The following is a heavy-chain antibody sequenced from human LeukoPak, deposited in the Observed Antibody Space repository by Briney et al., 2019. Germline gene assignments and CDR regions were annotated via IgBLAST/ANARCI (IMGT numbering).Heavy chain of an antibody. CDR3: VTYSTGLYKGLEF. V-gene: IGHV3-7*03. CDR2: INQDGTDK. Sequence: GGSLTLSCAASGFTFTTFWMSWIRQAPGKGLEWVANINQDGTDKYYVDSVKGRFTFSRDNAQNSLYLQMSSLRVEDTAVYYCVTYSTGLYKGLEFWGQGTQVTVSS. J-gene: IGHJ4*02. D-gene: IGHD2-8*02. CDR1: GFTFTTFW.